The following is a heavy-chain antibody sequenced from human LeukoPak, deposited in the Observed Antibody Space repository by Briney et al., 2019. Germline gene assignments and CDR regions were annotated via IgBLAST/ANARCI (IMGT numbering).Heavy chain of an antibody. CDR1: GFTFSSYS. V-gene: IGHV3-48*01. Sequence: GGSLRLSCAASGFTFSSYSMNWVRQAPGKGLEWVSYISSSSSTIYYADSVKGRFTISRDNAKNSLYLQMNSLRAEDTAVYYCAGICGSTSCYVPVYWGQGTLVTVSS. J-gene: IGHJ4*02. CDR3: AGICGSTSCYVPVY. D-gene: IGHD2-2*01. CDR2: ISSSSSTI.